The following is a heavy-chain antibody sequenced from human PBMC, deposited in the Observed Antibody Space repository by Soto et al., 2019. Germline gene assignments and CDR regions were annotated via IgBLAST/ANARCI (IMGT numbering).Heavy chain of an antibody. D-gene: IGHD1-20*01. J-gene: IGHJ6*02. Sequence: PGGSLRLSCAASGFTFSNYWMYWVRQAPGKGLVWVSRINSDGSRTNYADSVKGRLSISRDNAKNTLYLQMNSLRAEDTAVYYCARESTEITLFGMDVWGQGTTVTVSS. CDR1: GFTFSNYW. CDR3: ARESTEITLFGMDV. CDR2: INSDGSRT. V-gene: IGHV3-74*01.